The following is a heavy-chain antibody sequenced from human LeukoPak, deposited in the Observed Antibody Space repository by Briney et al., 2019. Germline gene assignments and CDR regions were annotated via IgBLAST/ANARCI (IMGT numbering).Heavy chain of an antibody. CDR2: IFYSGST. J-gene: IGHJ4*02. V-gene: IGHV4-59*08. CDR1: GDSISSYY. D-gene: IGHD4-11*01. CDR3: GSPLSDPPPKCQVPTTVSGSKNPFSLKLRSRPPQDTAVYYCARRRSIMYDGNYFDY. Sequence: PSEPVSLTCTVSGDSISSYYWSWIRQPPGKGLEWLGYIFYSGSTIYNPSLKSRVTISVDTSKNQFSLKLSSVTAADTAVYYSGSPLSDPPPKCQVPTTVSGSKNPFSLKLRSRPPQDTAVYYCARRRSIMYDGNYFDYWGQGTLVTVTS.